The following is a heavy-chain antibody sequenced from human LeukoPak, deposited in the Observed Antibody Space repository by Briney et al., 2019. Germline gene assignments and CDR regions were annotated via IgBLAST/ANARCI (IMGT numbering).Heavy chain of an antibody. V-gene: IGHV4-34*01. Sequence: PSETLSLTCAVYGGSFSGYYWSWIRQPPGKGLEWIGEINHSGSTNYNPSLKSRVTISVDTSKNQFSLKLSFVTAADTAVYYCAREGLRYFDWLLPVHDAFDIWGQGTMVTVSS. CDR1: GGSFSGYY. J-gene: IGHJ3*02. D-gene: IGHD3-9*01. CDR2: INHSGST. CDR3: AREGLRYFDWLLPVHDAFDI.